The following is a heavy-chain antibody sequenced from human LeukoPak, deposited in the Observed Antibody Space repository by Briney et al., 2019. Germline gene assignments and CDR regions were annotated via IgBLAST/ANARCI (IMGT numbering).Heavy chain of an antibody. D-gene: IGHD5-18*01. V-gene: IGHV3-21*01. Sequence: GGALRLSRAASGLTFSSYSMNWVRQAPGKRLEWVSSISSTSNYIYYANSVKGRFTISRDNAKTSLYLQMNRLRAEDTAVYYCAKDARYSYGYSQSGHFDYWGQGILVAVSS. CDR1: GLTFSSYS. CDR3: AKDARYSYGYSQSGHFDY. J-gene: IGHJ4*02. CDR2: ISSTSNYI.